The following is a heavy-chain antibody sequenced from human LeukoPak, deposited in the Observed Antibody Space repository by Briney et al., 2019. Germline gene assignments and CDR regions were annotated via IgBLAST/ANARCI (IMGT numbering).Heavy chain of an antibody. CDR3: AVLDSSSPRRYMDV. J-gene: IGHJ6*03. CDR1: GWSFSGYY. V-gene: IGHV4-4*09. D-gene: IGHD6-6*01. CDR2: IYTSGST. Sequence: PSETLSLTCAVYGWSFSGYYWSWVLQPPGKGLEWIGYIYTSGSTNYNPSLKSRGTISVDTSKNQFSLKLSSVTAADTAVYYCAVLDSSSPRRYMDVWGKGTTVTVSS.